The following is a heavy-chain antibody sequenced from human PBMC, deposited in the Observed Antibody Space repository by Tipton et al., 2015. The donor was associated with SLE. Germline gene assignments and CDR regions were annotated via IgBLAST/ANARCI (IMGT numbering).Heavy chain of an antibody. V-gene: IGHV4-39*01. D-gene: IGHD4-23*01. J-gene: IGHJ1*01. Sequence: TLSLTCTVSDGSIDSSTYYWAWIRQPPGKGLEWIGSVSYSGRSYYNLSLKSRVTISVDTSKNQFSLKMTSLTAADTAIYYCSKEPVDWGQGTLVTVST. CDR1: DGSIDSSTYY. CDR2: VSYSGRS. CDR3: SKEPVD.